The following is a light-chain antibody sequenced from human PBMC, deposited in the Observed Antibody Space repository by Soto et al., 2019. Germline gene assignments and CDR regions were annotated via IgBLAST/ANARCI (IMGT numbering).Light chain of an antibody. J-gene: IGKJ4*01. Sequence: DIVLTQSPDSLAVSLGERATINCKSSQNVLFSSNSKNFIAWYQQKPGQSPRLLIYWASTRESGVPDRFSGSCSGTDFTLTISSLQAEDGPVYYCHQYYSPPLTFGGGTKVEIK. CDR2: WAS. V-gene: IGKV4-1*01. CDR3: HQYYSPPLT. CDR1: QNVLFSSNSKNF.